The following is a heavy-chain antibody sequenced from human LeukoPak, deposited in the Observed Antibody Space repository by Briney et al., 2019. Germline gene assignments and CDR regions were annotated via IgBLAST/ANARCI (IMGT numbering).Heavy chain of an antibody. Sequence: PGGTLGLSCAASGFTVSSNYMSWVRQAPGKGLEWVSVIYSGGSTYYADSVKGRFTISRDNSKNTLYLQMNSLRAEDTAVYYCARDRGAAFDIWGQGTMVTVSS. CDR2: IYSGGST. CDR3: ARDRGAAFDI. V-gene: IGHV3-66*01. J-gene: IGHJ3*02. CDR1: GFTVSSNY.